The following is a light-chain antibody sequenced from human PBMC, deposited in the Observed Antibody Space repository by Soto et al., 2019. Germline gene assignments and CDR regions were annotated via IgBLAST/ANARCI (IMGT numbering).Light chain of an antibody. CDR3: CSLTASHTYV. J-gene: IGLJ1*01. CDR2: HVT. CDR1: SSDIGHYDY. V-gene: IGLV2-14*03. Sequence: QSVLTQPASVSGSPGRSITISCTGTSSDIGHYDYVSWYQQHPGKAPKLMIYHVTYRPSGVSNRYSGSKSGNSASLTISVLQADDEADYYCCSLTASHTYVFGSGTKLTVL.